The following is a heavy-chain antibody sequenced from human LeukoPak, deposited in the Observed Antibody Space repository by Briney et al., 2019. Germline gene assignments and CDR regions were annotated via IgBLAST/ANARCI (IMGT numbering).Heavy chain of an antibody. CDR3: ARDSSGGVYDAFDI. J-gene: IGHJ3*02. CDR1: GYTFTSYD. D-gene: IGHD6-19*01. CDR2: MNPNSGNT. Sequence: GASVKVSCKASGYTFTSYDINWVRQATGQGLEWMGWMNPNSGNTGYAQKFQGRVTMTRDTSTSTVYMELSSLRSEDTAVYYCARDSSGGVYDAFDIWGQGTMVTVSS. V-gene: IGHV1-8*01.